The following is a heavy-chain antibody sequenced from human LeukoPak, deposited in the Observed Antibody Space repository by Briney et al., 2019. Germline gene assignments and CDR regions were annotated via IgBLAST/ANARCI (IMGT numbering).Heavy chain of an antibody. Sequence: PSETLSLTCTVSGGSISSHYWSWIRQPPGKGLEWIGYIYYSGSTNYNPSLKSRVTISVDTSKNQFSLKLSSVTAADTAVYYCARSNYYYYGMDVWGQGTTVTVSS. J-gene: IGHJ6*02. V-gene: IGHV4-59*08. CDR2: IYYSGST. CDR1: GGSISSHY. CDR3: ARSNYYYYGMDV.